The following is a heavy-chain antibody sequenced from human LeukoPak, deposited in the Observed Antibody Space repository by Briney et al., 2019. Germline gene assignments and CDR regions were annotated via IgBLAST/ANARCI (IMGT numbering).Heavy chain of an antibody. V-gene: IGHV4-30-4*01. CDR3: ARDFYGDYAGFDY. Sequence: SETLSLTCTVSGGSISSGDYYWGWIRQPPGKGLEWIGYIYYSGSTYYNPSLKSRVTISVDTSKNQFSLKLSSVTAADTAVYYCARDFYGDYAGFDYWGQGTLVTVSS. D-gene: IGHD4-17*01. CDR2: IYYSGST. CDR1: GGSISSGDYY. J-gene: IGHJ4*02.